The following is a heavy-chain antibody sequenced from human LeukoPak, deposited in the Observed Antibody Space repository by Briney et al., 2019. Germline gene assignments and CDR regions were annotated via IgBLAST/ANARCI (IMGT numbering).Heavy chain of an antibody. D-gene: IGHD6-19*01. Sequence: GGSLRLSCAASGFTFKTYSMNWVRRAPGEGLEWVSYISSGGSTIYYADSVKGRFTISRDNAKSSLYLQMNSLRAEDTAIYYCASTVAGSFFDSWGQGTLVTVSS. V-gene: IGHV3-48*01. CDR2: ISSGGSTI. J-gene: IGHJ4*02. CDR1: GFTFKTYS. CDR3: ASTVAGSFFDS.